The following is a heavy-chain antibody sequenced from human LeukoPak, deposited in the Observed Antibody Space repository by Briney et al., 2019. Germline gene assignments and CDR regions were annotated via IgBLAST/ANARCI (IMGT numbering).Heavy chain of an antibody. CDR2: ISGDGGST. CDR3: AKRAGGPGTDYYYYGMDV. CDR1: GFTFDDYA. D-gene: IGHD3/OR15-3a*01. V-gene: IGHV3-43*02. J-gene: IGHJ6*02. Sequence: PGGSLRLSCAASGFTFDDYAMHWVRQAPGKGLEWVSLISGDGGSTYYADSVKGRFTISRDNSKNSLYLQMNSLRTEDTALYHCAKRAGGPGTDYYYYGMDVWGQGTTVTVSS.